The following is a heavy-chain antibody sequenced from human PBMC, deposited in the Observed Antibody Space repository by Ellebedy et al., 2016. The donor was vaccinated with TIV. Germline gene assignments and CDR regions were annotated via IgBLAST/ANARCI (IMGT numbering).Heavy chain of an antibody. Sequence: SLKISCAASGFTFEDHDIHWVRQAPGKGLEWVSSISWNSETIVYADSLKGRFTISRDSAKNSLYLQMNSLKPEDTALYYCAKDLDTAMSHWGQGTLVTVSS. CDR3: AKDLDTAMSH. CDR1: GFTFEDHD. CDR2: ISWNSETI. V-gene: IGHV3-9*01. J-gene: IGHJ4*02. D-gene: IGHD5-18*01.